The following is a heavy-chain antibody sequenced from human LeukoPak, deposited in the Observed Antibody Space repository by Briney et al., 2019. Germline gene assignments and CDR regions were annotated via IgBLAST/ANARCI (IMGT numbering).Heavy chain of an antibody. CDR3: ANQRGGF. Sequence: GGSLRLSCAASGFIFSSYPMSWVRQAPGKGLEWVSAISGTAENTYYADSVKGRFSISRDNSRSTVHLQMNSLRPEDTAVYYCANQRGGFWGQGTLVTVSS. CDR1: GFIFSSYP. J-gene: IGHJ4*02. D-gene: IGHD3-10*01. V-gene: IGHV3-23*01. CDR2: ISGTAENT.